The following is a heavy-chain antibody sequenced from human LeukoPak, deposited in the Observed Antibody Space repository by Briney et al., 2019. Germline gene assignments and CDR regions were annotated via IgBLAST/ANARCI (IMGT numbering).Heavy chain of an antibody. V-gene: IGHV3-64D*09. CDR3: VKTPLRLGELSPEYFQH. J-gene: IGHJ1*01. CDR2: ISSNGGST. CDR1: GFTFSSYA. Sequence: GGSLRLSCSASGFTFSSYAMHWVHQAPGKGLEYVSAISSNGGSTYYADSVKGRFTISRDNSKNTLYLQMSSLRPEDTAVYYCVKTPLRLGELSPEYFQHWGQGTLVTVSS. D-gene: IGHD3-16*02.